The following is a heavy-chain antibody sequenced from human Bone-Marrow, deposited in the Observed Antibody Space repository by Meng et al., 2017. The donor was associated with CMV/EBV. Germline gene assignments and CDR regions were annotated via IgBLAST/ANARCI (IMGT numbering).Heavy chain of an antibody. V-gene: IGHV3-21*01. J-gene: IGHJ4*02. Sequence: ASGFTFSSYSMNWVRQAPGKALEWVSSISSSSSYIYCADSVKGRFTISRDNAKNSLYLQMNSLRAEDTAVYYCARAYTYSYGYPLDYWGQGTLVTVSS. D-gene: IGHD5-18*01. CDR3: ARAYTYSYGYPLDY. CDR1: GFTFSSYS. CDR2: ISSSSSYI.